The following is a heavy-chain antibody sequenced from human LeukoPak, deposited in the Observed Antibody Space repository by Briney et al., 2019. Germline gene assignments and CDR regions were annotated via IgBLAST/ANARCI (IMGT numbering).Heavy chain of an antibody. CDR1: GSTFRNHA. CDR2: ISHDGGND. D-gene: IGHD3-10*01. Sequence: GGSLRLSCAASGSTFRNHAIHWVRQAPGKGLEWVTVISHDGGNDYYRDSVKGRFTISRDNSKNTVLLQMNSLSPDDTVIYYCVGSPTYYYMDVWGKGTTVTVSS. J-gene: IGHJ6*03. CDR3: VGSPTYYYMDV. V-gene: IGHV3-30*04.